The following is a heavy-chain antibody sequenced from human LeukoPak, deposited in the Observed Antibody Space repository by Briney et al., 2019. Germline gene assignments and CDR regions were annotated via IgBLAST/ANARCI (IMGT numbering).Heavy chain of an antibody. CDR3: ARATPKRGYSGYDRGYFDY. J-gene: IGHJ4*02. V-gene: IGHV3-33*01. D-gene: IGHD5-12*01. CDR1: GFTFSSYG. CDR2: IWYDGSNK. Sequence: GGSLRLSCAASGFTFSSYGMHWVRQAPGKGLEWVAVIWYDGSNKYYADSVKGRFTISRDNSKSTLYLQMNSLRAEDTAVYYCARATPKRGYSGYDRGYFDYWGQGTLVTVSS.